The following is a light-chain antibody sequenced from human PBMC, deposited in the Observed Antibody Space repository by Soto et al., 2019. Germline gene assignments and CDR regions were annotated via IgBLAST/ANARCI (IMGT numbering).Light chain of an antibody. CDR1: QSISTE. CDR3: PQGRNLPLT. Sequence: EIVMTQSPATLSLSPGERATLSCMASQSISTELAWYQQKPGQPPSLLIYSASTRATGVPARFTGSGSGSEFTLTISGLQSGEFAVYCCPQGRNLPLTCGQGPRLEI. J-gene: IGKJ2*01. CDR2: SAS. V-gene: IGKV3-15*01.